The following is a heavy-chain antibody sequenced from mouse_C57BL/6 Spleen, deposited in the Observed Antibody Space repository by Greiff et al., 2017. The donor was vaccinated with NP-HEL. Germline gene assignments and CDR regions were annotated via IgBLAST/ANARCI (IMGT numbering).Heavy chain of an antibody. Sequence: EVQLQESGPGMVKPSQSLSLTCTVTGYSITSGYDWHWIRHFPGNKLEWMGYISYSGSTNYNPSLKSRISITHDTSKNHFFLKLNSVTTEDTATYYCAREIPNYYGSSYGYFDVWGTGTTVTVSS. V-gene: IGHV3-1*01. CDR2: ISYSGST. CDR3: AREIPNYYGSSYGYFDV. J-gene: IGHJ1*03. D-gene: IGHD1-1*01. CDR1: GYSITSGYD.